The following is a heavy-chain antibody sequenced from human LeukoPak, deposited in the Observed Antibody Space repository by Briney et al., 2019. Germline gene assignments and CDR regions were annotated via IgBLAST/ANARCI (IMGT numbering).Heavy chain of an antibody. CDR2: ISGSGGST. D-gene: IGHD3-9*01. J-gene: IGHJ6*03. CDR3: ATGAPELLCFDWLSPNYYYYSMDV. CDR1: GFTFSSYG. Sequence: PGRTLRLSCAVSGFTFSSYGTSWVRPAPGKGLEWVSAISGSGGSTYYTDSVKGRSTTSRTTSKNTLYLQMNSMRAEHTAVYYWATGAPELLCFDWLSPNYYYYSMDVWGKGTTVTISS. V-gene: IGHV3-23*01.